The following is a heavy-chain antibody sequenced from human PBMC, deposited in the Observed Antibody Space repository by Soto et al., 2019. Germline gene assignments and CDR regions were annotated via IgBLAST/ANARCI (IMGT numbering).Heavy chain of an antibody. V-gene: IGHV2-5*02. Sequence: QITLKESGPTLVKPTQTLTLTCTFSGFSLNAPAVGVGWIRQPPGKALEWLAFTYWDDANHYSPSLKSRLTITKDTSKNQVVLTMTNMAAVDTATYYCAHGAGWLFDYWGQGTLVTVSS. CDR1: GFSLNAPAVG. J-gene: IGHJ4*02. CDR2: TYWDDAN. D-gene: IGHD6-19*01. CDR3: AHGAGWLFDY.